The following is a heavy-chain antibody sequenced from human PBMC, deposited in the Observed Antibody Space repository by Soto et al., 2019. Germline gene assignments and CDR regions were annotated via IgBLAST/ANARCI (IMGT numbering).Heavy chain of an antibody. CDR2: ISPRSVGT. J-gene: IGHJ4*02. D-gene: IGHD6-13*01. CDR1: GYSFTGNY. Sequence: QVQLVQSGAEVKKPGASVKVSCRTSGYSFTGNYIHWVRQAPGQGLEWMGWISPRSVGTKYAQKFQGWVTMTRDTSISTVYMELSRLRSDDTAVYYCARGGYSSSYYGYDYWGQGILVTVSS. CDR3: ARGGYSSSYYGYDY. V-gene: IGHV1-2*04.